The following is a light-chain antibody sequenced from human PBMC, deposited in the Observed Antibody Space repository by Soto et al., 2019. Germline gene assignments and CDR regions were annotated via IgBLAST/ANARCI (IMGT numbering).Light chain of an antibody. CDR2: DVS. J-gene: IGLJ3*02. V-gene: IGLV2-14*03. CDR3: SSYTSSGTVL. Sequence: QSVLTQPASVSGSPGQSITISCTGTTSDIGDSKYVSWYQQHPGKAPKLMIYDVSNRPSGVSNRFSGSKSGNTASLTISGLQAEDESDYYCSSYTSSGTVLFGGGTKLTGL. CDR1: TSDIGDSKY.